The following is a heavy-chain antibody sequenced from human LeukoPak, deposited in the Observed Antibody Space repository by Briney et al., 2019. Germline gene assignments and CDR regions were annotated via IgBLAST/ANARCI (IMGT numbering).Heavy chain of an antibody. CDR2: ISTYTDNS. CDR1: GYTFTNYV. Sequence: ASVKVSCKASGYTFTNYVLTWVRQAPGQGLEWMGRISTYTDNSNYAQKFQDRVNMTTDTSTGTAYMELRNLSSDDTAVYYCARTMTTMTTHGELDFWGQGTLVTVSS. D-gene: IGHD4-17*01. V-gene: IGHV1-18*01. J-gene: IGHJ4*02. CDR3: ARTMTTMTTHGELDF.